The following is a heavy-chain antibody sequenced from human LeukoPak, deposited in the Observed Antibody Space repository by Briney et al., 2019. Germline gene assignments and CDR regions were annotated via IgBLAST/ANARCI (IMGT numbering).Heavy chain of an antibody. CDR3: ARQSSSSQHFDY. V-gene: IGHV4-59*08. Sequence: SETLSLTCTVSGGSISSYYWSWIRQPPGKGLEWIGYIYYSGSTNYNPSLKSRVTISVDTSKNQFSLKLSSVTAADTAVYYCARQSSSSQHFDYWGQGTLVTVSS. J-gene: IGHJ4*02. D-gene: IGHD6-6*01. CDR1: GGSISSYY. CDR2: IYYSGST.